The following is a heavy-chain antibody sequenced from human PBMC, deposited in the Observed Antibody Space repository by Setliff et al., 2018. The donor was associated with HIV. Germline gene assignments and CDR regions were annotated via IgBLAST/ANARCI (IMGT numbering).Heavy chain of an antibody. CDR1: GGSFIGSSFQ. Sequence: SETLSLTCTVSGGSFIGSSFQSTWIRQTPGKGLEWIADIAYSGTTMYTNYNPSLESRVIISEDTSRDQFFLKLTSVTADDTGIYYCARQGAGYYYDSSEYYTGNGFDMWGQGTMVTVSS. V-gene: IGHV4-39*07. CDR3: ARQGAGYYYDSSEYYTGNGFDM. CDR2: IAYSGTTMYT. J-gene: IGHJ3*02. D-gene: IGHD3-22*01.